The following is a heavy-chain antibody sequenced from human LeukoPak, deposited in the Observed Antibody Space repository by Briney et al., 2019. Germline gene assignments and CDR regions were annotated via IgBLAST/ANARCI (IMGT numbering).Heavy chain of an antibody. D-gene: IGHD3/OR15-3a*01. CDR3: ARWRTARTGFDY. Sequence: PSETLSLTCTVSGGSISSNSYYWGWMRQPPGKGLEWIGSIYYSGSPYYNPSLKSRVTISVDTSKNQFSLKVISVTAADTAVYYCARWRTARTGFDYWGQGTLVTVSS. V-gene: IGHV4-39*01. CDR2: IYYSGSP. CDR1: GGSISSNSYY. J-gene: IGHJ4*02.